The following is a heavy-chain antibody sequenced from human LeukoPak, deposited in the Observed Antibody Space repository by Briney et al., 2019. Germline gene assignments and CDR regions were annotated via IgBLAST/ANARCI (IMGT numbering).Heavy chain of an antibody. V-gene: IGHV5-51*01. CDR3: ASQPSDCSGGSCYSGWFDP. CDR1: GYSFTSYR. J-gene: IGHJ5*02. Sequence: GESLKISRKGSGYSFTSYRIGWVRQMPGKGLEWMGIIYPGDSDTRYSPSFQGQVTISADKSIGTAYLQWSSLKASDTAMYYCASQPSDCSGGSCYSGWFDPWGQGTLVTVSS. CDR2: IYPGDSDT. D-gene: IGHD2-15*01.